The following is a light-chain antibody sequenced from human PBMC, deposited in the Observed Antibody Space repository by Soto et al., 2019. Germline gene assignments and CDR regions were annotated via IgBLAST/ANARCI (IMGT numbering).Light chain of an antibody. CDR1: QSVSGSY. V-gene: IGKV3D-20*02. CDR3: QQRSNWPRT. J-gene: IGKJ1*01. CDR2: GAS. Sequence: EIVLTQSPGTLSLSPGERATLSCRASQSVSGSYLAWYQQKPGQAPRLLIYGASSRATGIPDRFSGSGSGTDFTLTISRLEPEDFAVYYCQQRSNWPRTFGQGTKVDIK.